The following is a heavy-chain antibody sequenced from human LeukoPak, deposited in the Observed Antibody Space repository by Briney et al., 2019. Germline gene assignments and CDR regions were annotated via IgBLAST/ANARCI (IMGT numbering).Heavy chain of an antibody. Sequence: GGSLRLSCAASGFTFSSYSMNWVRQAPGKGLEWVSLITTSSSYIYYADSVKGRFTISRDNAKNSLYLQMDSLRAEDTAVYYCATDKAGGMGAMDLWGQGTLVTVSS. CDR3: ATDKAGGMGAMDL. J-gene: IGHJ5*02. D-gene: IGHD1-26*01. CDR1: GFTFSSYS. V-gene: IGHV3-21*01. CDR2: ITTSSSYI.